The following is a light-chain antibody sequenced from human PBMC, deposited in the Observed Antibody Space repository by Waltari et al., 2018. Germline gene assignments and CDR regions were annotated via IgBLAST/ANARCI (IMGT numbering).Light chain of an antibody. Sequence: DIQMTQSPSSLSASVGDRVTITCRASQSISSYLNWYQQKPGKAPKLLIYAASSLQRGVPSRFRGSGSGTDFTLTISSLQPEDFATYYCQQSYSTPPTFGQGTKVEIK. CDR1: QSISSY. CDR3: QQSYSTPPT. J-gene: IGKJ1*01. V-gene: IGKV1-39*01. CDR2: AAS.